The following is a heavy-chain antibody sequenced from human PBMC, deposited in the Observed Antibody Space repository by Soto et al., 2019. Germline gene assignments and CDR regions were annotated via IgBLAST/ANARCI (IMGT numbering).Heavy chain of an antibody. J-gene: IGHJ6*02. CDR2: IRAYNGNT. Sequence: QVQLVQSGAEVKKPGASVKVSCKASGYTFTSYGISWVRQAPGQGLEWMGWIRAYNGNTNYAQKLQGRVTMATDTSTIRANMELRSLRSDDTAVYYFARDLPTMDVWGQGTTVTVSS. CDR1: GYTFTSYG. CDR3: ARDLPTMDV. V-gene: IGHV1-18*01.